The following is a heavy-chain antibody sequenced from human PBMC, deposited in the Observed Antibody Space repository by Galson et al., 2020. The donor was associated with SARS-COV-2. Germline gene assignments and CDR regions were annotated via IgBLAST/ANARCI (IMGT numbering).Heavy chain of an antibody. Sequence: SETLSLTCAVYGGSLSGYYWSWIRQPPGKGLEWIGEINHSGSTNYNPSLKSRVTISVDTSKNQFSLRLTSVTAADTAVYYCARVHNYYDVSGYYLDYWGQGTLVTVSS. D-gene: IGHD3-22*01. V-gene: IGHV4-34*01. CDR3: ARVHNYYDVSGYYLDY. CDR1: GGSLSGYY. J-gene: IGHJ4*02. CDR2: INHSGST.